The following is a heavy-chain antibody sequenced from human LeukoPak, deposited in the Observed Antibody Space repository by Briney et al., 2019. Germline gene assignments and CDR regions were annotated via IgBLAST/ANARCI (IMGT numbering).Heavy chain of an antibody. Sequence: SVKVSCTASGGTFSSYAISWVRQAPGQGLEWMEGIIPIFGTANYAQKFQGRVTITADESTSTAYMELSSLRSEDTAVYYCARDVNGSRSFDYWGQGTLVTVSS. CDR1: GGTFSSYA. CDR3: ARDVNGSRSFDY. V-gene: IGHV1-69*13. D-gene: IGHD1-1*01. CDR2: IIPIFGTA. J-gene: IGHJ4*02.